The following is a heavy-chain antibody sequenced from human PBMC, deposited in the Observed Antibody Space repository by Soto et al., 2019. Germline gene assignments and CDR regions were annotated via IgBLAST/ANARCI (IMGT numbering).Heavy chain of an antibody. CDR3: GRGRSGQLVVFY. CDR1: GYTFTGHY. Sequence: ASVKVSCKASGYTFTGHYIHWVRQAPEQGPEWMGEIGPESGATSYAQKFQGRVTMSRDTSITTVYMELNNLSPDDTAVYYCGRGRSGQLVVFYWGQGTPVTVSS. CDR2: IGPESGAT. J-gene: IGHJ4*02. V-gene: IGHV1-2*02. D-gene: IGHD1-26*01.